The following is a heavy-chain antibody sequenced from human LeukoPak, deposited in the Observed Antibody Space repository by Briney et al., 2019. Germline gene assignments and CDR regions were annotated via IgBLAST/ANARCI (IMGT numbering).Heavy chain of an antibody. CDR3: ARLSVIYNWFDP. Sequence: ASVKGSCKASGYTFTSYYMHWVREAPGQGLEWMGWINPNSGGTNYAQKFQGRVTMARDTSISTAYMELSRLRSDDTAAYYCARLSVIYNWFDPWGQGTLVTVSS. J-gene: IGHJ5*02. D-gene: IGHD2-15*01. CDR1: GYTFTSYY. V-gene: IGHV1-2*02. CDR2: INPNSGGT.